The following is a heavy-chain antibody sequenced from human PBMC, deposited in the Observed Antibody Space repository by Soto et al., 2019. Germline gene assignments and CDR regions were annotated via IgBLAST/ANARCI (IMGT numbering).Heavy chain of an antibody. CDR3: ARARAGDGYGLDV. D-gene: IGHD3-16*01. CDR1: GGSISSSNW. V-gene: IGHV4-4*01. J-gene: IGHJ6*02. Sequence: QVQLQESGPGLVKPSGTLSLTCAVSGGSISSSNWWSWVRQPPGKGLEWIGEIYHSGSTNYNPSLKSRGXXAXAXXKNQYSLKLSSVTAAGAAVYCCARARAGDGYGLDVWGQGTTVTVSS. CDR2: IYHSGST.